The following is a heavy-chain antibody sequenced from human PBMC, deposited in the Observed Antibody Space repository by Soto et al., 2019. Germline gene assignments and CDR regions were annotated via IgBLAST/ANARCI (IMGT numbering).Heavy chain of an antibody. CDR1: WFTFSSYI. J-gene: IGHJ4*01. D-gene: IGHD2-8*01. V-gene: IGHV3-21*01. CDR2: ISSSSSYI. CDR3: ARDRHGPEDY. Sequence: LLLSCTASWFTFSSYIMNWVRQAPGKGLEWVSSISSSSSYIYYADSVKGRFTISRDNAKNSLYLQMNSLRAEDTAVYYCARDRHGPEDYCGQRTPGTVSS.